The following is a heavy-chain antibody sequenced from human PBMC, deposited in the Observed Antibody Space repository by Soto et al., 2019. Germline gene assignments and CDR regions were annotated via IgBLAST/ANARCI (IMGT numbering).Heavy chain of an antibody. Sequence: EGSLRLSCAASGFTFSSYAMSWVRQAPGKGLEWVSAISGSGGSTYYADSVKGRFTISRDNSKNTLYLQMNSLRAEDTAVYYCAKLRQPRDLYYYYGMDVWGQGTTVTVSS. V-gene: IGHV3-23*01. D-gene: IGHD3-16*01. CDR1: GFTFSSYA. CDR2: ISGSGGST. CDR3: AKLRQPRDLYYYYGMDV. J-gene: IGHJ6*02.